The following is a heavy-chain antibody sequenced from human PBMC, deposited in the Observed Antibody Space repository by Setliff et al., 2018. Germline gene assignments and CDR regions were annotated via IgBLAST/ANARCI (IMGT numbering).Heavy chain of an antibody. D-gene: IGHD6-13*01. V-gene: IGHV1-46*01. J-gene: IGHJ4*02. CDR3: ARAGEAAAGRKGAFEY. Sequence: GASVKVSCKASGYSFTSFYMYWVRQAPGQGLEWMGTINTGGGSASIVDQFQGRVTMTRDTSTSTVYLEFSGLRSDDTAVYYCARAGEAAAGRKGAFEYWGQGTLVTVSS. CDR1: GYSFTSFY. CDR2: INTGGGSA.